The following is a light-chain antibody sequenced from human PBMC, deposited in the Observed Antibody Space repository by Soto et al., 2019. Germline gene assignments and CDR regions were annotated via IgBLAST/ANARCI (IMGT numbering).Light chain of an antibody. CDR3: QQVNVYPST. CDR2: AAS. CDR1: QSVNTY. Sequence: DIQMTQSPSSLSASVGDRVTITCRASQSVNTYLHWYQQKAGQAPKLLIYAASTLHSGVPSRFSGGGSGTDFTLTISSLQPEDFATYYCQQVNVYPSTFGGGTKVDIK. J-gene: IGKJ4*01. V-gene: IGKV1-39*01.